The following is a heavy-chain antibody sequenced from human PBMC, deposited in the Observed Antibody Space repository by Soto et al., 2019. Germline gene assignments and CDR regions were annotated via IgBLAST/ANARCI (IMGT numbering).Heavy chain of an antibody. D-gene: IGHD3-10*01. CDR2: IYYSGST. CDR1: GGSISSYY. CDR3: GRGGYGSGSFYYYGMDV. Sequence: SETLSLTCTVSGGSISSYYWNWIRQPPGKGLEWIGYIYYSGSTNYNPSLKSRVTISVDTSKNQFSLKLSSMTAADTAVYYCGRGGYGSGSFYYYGMDVWGQGTTVTVSS. V-gene: IGHV4-59*01. J-gene: IGHJ6*02.